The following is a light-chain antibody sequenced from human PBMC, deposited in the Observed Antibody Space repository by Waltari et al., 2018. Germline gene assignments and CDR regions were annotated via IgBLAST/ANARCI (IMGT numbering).Light chain of an antibody. CDR2: DAF. V-gene: IGKV3-11*01. Sequence: EIVLTQSPATLSLSPGERATLPCRASQSIGSFLAWYQQKVGQAPRLLIYDAFNRAPGVPARFSGSGSGTDFTLTISSLEPEDFVVYFCQQRSNWPRTFGQGTKLEIK. CDR3: QQRSNWPRT. CDR1: QSIGSF. J-gene: IGKJ2*01.